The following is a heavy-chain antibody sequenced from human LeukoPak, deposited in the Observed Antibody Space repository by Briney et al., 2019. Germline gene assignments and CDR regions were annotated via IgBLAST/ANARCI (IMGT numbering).Heavy chain of an antibody. J-gene: IGHJ4*02. D-gene: IGHD2-15*01. CDR2: INHSGST. CDR3: ARGTVVIGTYYFDY. V-gene: IGHV4-34*01. Sequence: PSETLSLTCAVYGGSFSGYYWSWIRQPPGKGLEWIGEINHSGSTNYNPSLKSRVTISVDTSKNQFSLKLSSVTAADTAVYYCARGTVVIGTYYFDYWGQGTLVTVSS. CDR1: GGSFSGYY.